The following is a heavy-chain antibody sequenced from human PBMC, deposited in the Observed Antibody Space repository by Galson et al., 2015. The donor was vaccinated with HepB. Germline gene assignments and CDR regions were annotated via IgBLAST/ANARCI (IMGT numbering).Heavy chain of an antibody. CDR3: ARSRFDFWSGYDYYMDV. V-gene: IGHV3-48*01. Sequence: SLRLSCAASGFTFSTYSMNWVRQAPGKGLEWVSYISSSSSTIYYADSVKGRFTISRDNAKNSLYLQMNSLRAEDTAVYYCARSRFDFWSGYDYYMDVWGKGTTVTGSS. CDR1: GFTFSTYS. CDR2: ISSSSSTI. D-gene: IGHD3-3*01. J-gene: IGHJ6*03.